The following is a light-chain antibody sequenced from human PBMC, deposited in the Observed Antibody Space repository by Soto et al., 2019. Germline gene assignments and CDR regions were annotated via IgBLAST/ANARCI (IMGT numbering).Light chain of an antibody. V-gene: IGKV1-5*03. CDR1: QSISSW. CDR3: QYYNNYCWT. J-gene: IGKJ1*01. CDR2: KTS. Sequence: DIQLTQSPSTLSASVGDRVTITCRASQSISSWLAWYQQQPGKAPKFLIYKTSNLESGVPSRFSGSGSGTGFTLTISSLQPDDFATYYCQYYNNYCWTFGQGTKVEIK.